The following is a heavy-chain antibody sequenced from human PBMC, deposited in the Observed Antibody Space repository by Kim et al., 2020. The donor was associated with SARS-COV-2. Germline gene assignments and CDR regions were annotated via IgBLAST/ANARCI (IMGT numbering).Heavy chain of an antibody. Sequence: YADSVKGRFTITRDTSRNTLHLQMNSMRAEDTAVYYCAKEGRTTMIIFNWGQGTLVTVSS. CDR3: AKEGRTTMIIFN. J-gene: IGHJ4*02. D-gene: IGHD3-22*01. V-gene: IGHV3-23*01.